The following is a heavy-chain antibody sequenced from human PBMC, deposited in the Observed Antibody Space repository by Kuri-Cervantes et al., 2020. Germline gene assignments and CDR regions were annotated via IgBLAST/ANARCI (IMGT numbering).Heavy chain of an antibody. Sequence: GGSLRLSCAASGFTFSSYAMSWVRQAPGKGLEWVSAISGSGGSTYYADSVKGRFTISRDNSKDTLYLQMNSLRAEDTAVYYCAKRRSYSRIFDYWGQGTLVTVSS. V-gene: IGHV3-23*01. CDR3: AKRRSYSRIFDY. J-gene: IGHJ4*02. D-gene: IGHD6-13*01. CDR2: ISGSGGST. CDR1: GFTFSSYA.